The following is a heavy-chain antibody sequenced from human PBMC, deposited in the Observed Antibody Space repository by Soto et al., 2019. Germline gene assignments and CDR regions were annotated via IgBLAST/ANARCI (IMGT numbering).Heavy chain of an antibody. J-gene: IGHJ4*02. Sequence: PWVTLCLPWSASGSSLTSNCYCWGWLRQASGKGLEWIGSVYYRGRRYSKSAAKSGVTISVDTSKKQFPLKLKSVTASDTAVYFCGSQRTTEITQAYFDYWGPGALVTVSS. V-gene: IGHV4-39*01. CDR3: GSQRTTEITQAYFDY. CDR2: VYYRGRR. D-gene: IGHD1-20*01. CDR1: GSSLTSNCYC.